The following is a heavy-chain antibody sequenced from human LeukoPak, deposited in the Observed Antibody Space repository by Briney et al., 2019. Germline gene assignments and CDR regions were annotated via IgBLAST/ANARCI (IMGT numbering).Heavy chain of an antibody. CDR2: IYSGGST. J-gene: IGHJ4*02. D-gene: IGHD6-13*01. CDR3: ARDRGGSSSWVDY. V-gene: IGHV3-66*01. Sequence: PGGSLRLSCAASGFTVSSNYMSWVRQAPGKGLEWVSVIYSGGSTYYADSVKGRFTISRDNSKNTLYLQMNSLRAEDTAVYYCARDRGGSSSWVDYWGQGTLVTVSS. CDR1: GFTVSSNY.